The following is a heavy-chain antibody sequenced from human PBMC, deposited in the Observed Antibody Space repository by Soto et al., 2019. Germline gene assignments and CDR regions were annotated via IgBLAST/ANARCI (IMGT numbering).Heavy chain of an antibody. J-gene: IGHJ6*02. V-gene: IGHV3-7*03. CDR1: GFTFSSSW. Sequence: GGSLRLSCAASGFTFSSSWMHWVCQAPEEGLEWVADIKCDGSEKYYVDSVKGRLTISRDNAKNSLYLQVNSLRAEDMTVYYCVTRRGGYYYYGMDVWGQGTTVTVSS. CDR3: VTRRGGYYYYGMDV. D-gene: IGHD3-16*01. CDR2: IKCDGSEK.